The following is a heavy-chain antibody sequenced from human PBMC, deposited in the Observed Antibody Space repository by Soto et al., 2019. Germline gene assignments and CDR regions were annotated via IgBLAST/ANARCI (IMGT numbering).Heavy chain of an antibody. CDR1: GYTFTGYY. Sequence: ASVKVSCKASGYTFTGYYMHWVRQAPGQGLEWMGRINPNSGGTNYAQKFQGWVTMTRDTSISTAYMELSRLRSDDTAVYYCAREAAAGTPGGYYYYYMDVWGKGTTVTVSS. J-gene: IGHJ6*03. V-gene: IGHV1-2*04. CDR2: INPNSGGT. D-gene: IGHD6-13*01. CDR3: AREAAAGTPGGYYYYYMDV.